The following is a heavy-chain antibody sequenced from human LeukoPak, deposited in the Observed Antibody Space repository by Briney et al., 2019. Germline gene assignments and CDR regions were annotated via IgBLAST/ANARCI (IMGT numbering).Heavy chain of an antibody. J-gene: IGHJ6*02. Sequence: SETLSLTCAVYGGSFSGYYWSWIRQPPGKGLEWIGYIYYSGSTNYNPSLKSRVTISVDTSKNQFSLKLSSVTAADTAVYYCARDGGSSWDYYYYYGMDVWGQGTTVTVSS. CDR1: GGSFSGYY. D-gene: IGHD6-13*01. CDR2: IYYSGST. V-gene: IGHV4-59*01. CDR3: ARDGGSSWDYYYYYGMDV.